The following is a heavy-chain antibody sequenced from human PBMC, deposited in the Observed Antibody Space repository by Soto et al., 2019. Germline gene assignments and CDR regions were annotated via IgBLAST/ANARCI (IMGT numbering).Heavy chain of an antibody. CDR3: ARVGSQREGKRRSAFDI. CDR1: YGNFIGYY. D-gene: IGHD1-26*01. J-gene: IGHJ3*02. Sequence: SETQSVTYAVYYGNFIGYYCSWTRQHPGKGLEWIGEINHSGSTNYNPSLKSRVTISVDTSKNQFSLKLSSVTAADTAVYYCARVGSQREGKRRSAFDIWGQGIMVTVSS. V-gene: IGHV4-34*01. CDR2: INHSGST.